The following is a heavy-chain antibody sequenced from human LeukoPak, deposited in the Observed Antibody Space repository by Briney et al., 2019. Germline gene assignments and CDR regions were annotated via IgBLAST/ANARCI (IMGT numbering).Heavy chain of an antibody. D-gene: IGHD2-2*01. J-gene: IGHJ4*02. CDR1: GASISTGGFY. Sequence: PSETLSLTCTVSGASISTGGFYWPWIRQPPGEGLEWIGYIYYTGTTYYSPSLNSRITISMDTSKNQFSLRLASVTAADTALYYCARRAVVPAAVSYFDNWGQGTLVTVSS. CDR2: IYYTGTT. V-gene: IGHV4-39*01. CDR3: ARRAVVPAAVSYFDN.